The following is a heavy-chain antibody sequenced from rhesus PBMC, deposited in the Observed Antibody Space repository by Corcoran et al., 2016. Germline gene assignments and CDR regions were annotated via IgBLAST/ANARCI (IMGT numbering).Heavy chain of an antibody. J-gene: IGHJ5-2*02. CDR3: ARGRIVLVLLTKFSLDV. V-gene: IGHV4-80*01. Sequence: QAQLQESGPGLVKPPEPLPRTCAGLGAPISIYWWIRTRPDPGKGREGNGEINGNSGSTNDNPTLKRPVIFSNDASKNQFSLKLSSVTAADTAVYYCARGRIVLVLLTKFSLDVWGRGVLVTVSS. D-gene: IGHD2-2*01. CDR2: INGNSGST. CDR1: GAPISIYW.